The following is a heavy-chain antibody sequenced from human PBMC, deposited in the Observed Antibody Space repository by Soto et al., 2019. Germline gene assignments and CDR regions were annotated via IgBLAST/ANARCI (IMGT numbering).Heavy chain of an antibody. J-gene: IGHJ4*02. CDR3: ARGRSRLVRQYYFDY. V-gene: IGHV3-33*01. D-gene: IGHD6-19*01. CDR2: IWYDGSNK. CDR1: GFTFSSYG. Sequence: VQLVESGGGVVQPGRSLRLSCAASGFTFSSYGMHWVRQAPGKGLEWVAVIWYDGSNKYYADSVKGRFTISRDNSKNTLYLQMNSLRAEDTAVYYCARGRSRLVRQYYFDYWGQGTLVTVSS.